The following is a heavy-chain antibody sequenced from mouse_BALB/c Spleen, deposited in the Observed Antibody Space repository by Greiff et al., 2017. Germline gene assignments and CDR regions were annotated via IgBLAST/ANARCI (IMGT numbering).Heavy chain of an antibody. J-gene: IGHJ3*01. CDR3: VRSSGWFAY. CDR1: GFSLTSYD. D-gene: IGHD6-1*01. Sequence: VMLVESGPGLVAPSQSLSITCTVSGFSLTSYDISWIRQPPGKGLEWLGVIWTGGGTNYNSAFMSRLSISKDNSKSQVFLKMNSLQTDDTAIYYCVRSSGWFAYWGQGTLVTVSA. CDR2: IWTGGGT. V-gene: IGHV2-9-2*01.